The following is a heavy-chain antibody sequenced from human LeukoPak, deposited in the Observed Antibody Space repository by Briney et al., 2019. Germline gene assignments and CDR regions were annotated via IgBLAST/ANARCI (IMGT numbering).Heavy chain of an antibody. D-gene: IGHD4-17*01. CDR3: AREGTPYGDYGPNDP. CDR2: INPSGGST. CDR1: GYTFTSYA. Sequence: ASVKVSCKASGYTFTSYAMNWVRQAPGQGLEWMGIINPSGGSTSYAQKFQGRVTMTRDTSTSTAYMELRSLRSDDTAVYYCAREGTPYGDYGPNDPWGQGTLVTVSS. V-gene: IGHV1-46*01. J-gene: IGHJ5*02.